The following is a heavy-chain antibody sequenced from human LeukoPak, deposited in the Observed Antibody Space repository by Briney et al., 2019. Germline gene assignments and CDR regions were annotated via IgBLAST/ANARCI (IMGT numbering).Heavy chain of an antibody. D-gene: IGHD2-15*01. CDR3: ASWVGRDY. CDR1: GFSISTYW. Sequence: GGSLRLSCAASGFSISTYWMTWVRQAPGKGLEWVANIKQDGSEEYYVDSVKGRFTVPRDNAKNSLYLQMNSLRAEDTAVYYCASWVGRDYWGQGTLVTVSS. V-gene: IGHV3-7*01. J-gene: IGHJ4*02. CDR2: IKQDGSEE.